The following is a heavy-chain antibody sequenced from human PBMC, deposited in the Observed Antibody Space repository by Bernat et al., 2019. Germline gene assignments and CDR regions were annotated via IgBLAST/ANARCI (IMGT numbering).Heavy chain of an antibody. CDR2: IWYDGSNK. V-gene: IGHV3-30*07. CDR3: ARGLSSGDL. D-gene: IGHD6-19*01. CDR1: GFTFSSYA. J-gene: IGHJ2*01. Sequence: QVQLVESGGGVVQPGRSLRLSCAASGFTFSSYAMHWVRQAPGKGLEWVAVIWYDGSNKYYAGSVKGRFTISRDNSKNTLYLQMNSLRAEDTAVYYCARGLSSGDLWGRGTLVTVSS.